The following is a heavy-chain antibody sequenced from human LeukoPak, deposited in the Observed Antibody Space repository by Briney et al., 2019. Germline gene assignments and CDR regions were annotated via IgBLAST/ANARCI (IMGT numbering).Heavy chain of an antibody. J-gene: IGHJ4*02. D-gene: IGHD5-12*01. V-gene: IGHV3-53*01. CDR1: GFTVSNNY. CDR3: ARDSDSGYGPFAS. CDR2: IHRGGTT. Sequence: PGGSLRLSCAASGFTVSNNYMSWLRQAPGKGLEWVSVIHRGGTTNYADSVHGRFTISRDNSKTTVYLHMNSLRAEDTAVYYCARDSDSGYGPFASWGQGTLVTVSS.